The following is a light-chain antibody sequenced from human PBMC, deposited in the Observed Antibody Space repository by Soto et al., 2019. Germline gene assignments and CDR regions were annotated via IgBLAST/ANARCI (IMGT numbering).Light chain of an antibody. CDR1: QSVSYY. CDR2: GAS. CDR3: QQYYNWPRT. J-gene: IGKJ1*01. V-gene: IGKV3-15*01. Sequence: EIVFTQSPGTLSLSPGERATLSCRASQSVSYYLAWYQQKPGQAPRLLTYGASTRATGIPARFSGSGSGTEFTLTINSLQPEDFAVYYCQQYYNWPRTFGQGTKVDIK.